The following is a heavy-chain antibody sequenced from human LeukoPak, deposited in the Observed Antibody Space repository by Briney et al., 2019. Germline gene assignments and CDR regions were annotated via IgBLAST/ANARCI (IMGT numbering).Heavy chain of an antibody. CDR2: ISGSGGST. Sequence: GGSLRLSCAASGFTFSSYAMSWVRQAPGKGLEWVSAISGSGGSTYYADSVKGRFTISRDNSKNTLYLQMNSLRAEDTAVYYCAKDLLTTVVTPNYYYGMAVWGQGTTVTVSS. V-gene: IGHV3-23*01. J-gene: IGHJ6*02. CDR3: AKDLLTTVVTPNYYYGMAV. D-gene: IGHD4-23*01. CDR1: GFTFSSYA.